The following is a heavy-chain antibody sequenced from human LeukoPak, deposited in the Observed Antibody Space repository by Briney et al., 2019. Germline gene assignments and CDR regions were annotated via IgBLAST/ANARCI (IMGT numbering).Heavy chain of an antibody. J-gene: IGHJ5*02. V-gene: IGHV1-18*01. CDR1: GYTFTSYG. Sequence: GASVKVSCKASGYTFTSYGISWVRQAPGQGLEWMGWISAYNGNTNYAQKLWGRVTVTTDTSTSTAYVELRSLRSDDTAVYYCARDLGQQPQGDNWFDPWGQGTLVTVSS. D-gene: IGHD6-13*01. CDR3: ARDLGQQPQGDNWFDP. CDR2: ISAYNGNT.